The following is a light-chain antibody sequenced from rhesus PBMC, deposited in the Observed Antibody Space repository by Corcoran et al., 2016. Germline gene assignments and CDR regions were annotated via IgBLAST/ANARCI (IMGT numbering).Light chain of an antibody. V-gene: IGLV3-25*02. CDR2: ADN. Sequence: SFELTQPPSVFSASIQTAMVTCGGDNIGNTNVHWYQRKPPQAPILVIYADNKRPSGIPERFSGSNSGNTATLTISRVEAGDEADYYCQVYDSNSKYYIFGAGTRLTVL. CDR1: NIGNTN. J-gene: IGLJ1*01. CDR3: QVYDSNSKYYI.